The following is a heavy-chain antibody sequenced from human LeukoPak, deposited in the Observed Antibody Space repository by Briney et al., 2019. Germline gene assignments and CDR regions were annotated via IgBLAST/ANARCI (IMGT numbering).Heavy chain of an antibody. CDR3: ARLPALVGATSYYYYMDV. Sequence: SETLSLTCTVSGGSISSSSYYWGWIRQPPGKGLEWIGSIYYSGSTHYNPSLKSRVTISVDTSKNQFSLKLSSVTAADTAVYYCARLPALVGATSYYYYMDVWGKGTTVTVSS. CDR2: IYYSGST. J-gene: IGHJ6*03. V-gene: IGHV4-39*01. CDR1: GGSISSSSYY. D-gene: IGHD1-26*01.